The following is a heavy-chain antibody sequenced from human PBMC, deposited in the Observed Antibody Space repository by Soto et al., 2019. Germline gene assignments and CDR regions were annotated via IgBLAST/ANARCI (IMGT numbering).Heavy chain of an antibody. V-gene: IGHV4-31*03. CDR2: IYYSGST. CDR3: ARAWGVRGKTVDY. J-gene: IGHJ4*02. D-gene: IGHD3-10*01. Sequence: QVQLQESGPGLVKPSQTLSLTCTVSGGSISSGGYYWSWIRQHPGKGLEWIGYIYYSGSTYYNPSLKSRVTISVDTSKNQFSLKLSPVTAADTAVDYCARAWGVRGKTVDYWGQGTLVTVSS. CDR1: GGSISSGGYY.